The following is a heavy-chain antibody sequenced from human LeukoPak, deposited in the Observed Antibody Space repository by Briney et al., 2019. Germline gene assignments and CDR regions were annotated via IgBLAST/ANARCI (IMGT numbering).Heavy chain of an antibody. Sequence: GSLRLSCAASGFTFSDYWMSWVRQAPGKGLEWVSSISSSSSYIYYADSVKGRFTISRDNAKNSLYLQMNSLRAEDTAVYYCARGGYSSSSGHFDYWGQGTLVTVSS. J-gene: IGHJ4*02. CDR2: ISSSSSYI. CDR3: ARGGYSSSSGHFDY. D-gene: IGHD6-6*01. V-gene: IGHV3-21*01. CDR1: GFTFSDYW.